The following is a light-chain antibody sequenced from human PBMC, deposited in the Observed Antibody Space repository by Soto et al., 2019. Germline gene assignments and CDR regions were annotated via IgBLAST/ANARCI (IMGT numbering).Light chain of an antibody. V-gene: IGKV1-5*03. CDR3: QQYDNYKPLT. CDR1: QTISSW. Sequence: DIQMTQSPSTLSESVGDRVTITCRASQTISSWLAWYQQKPGKAPKLLIYKASTLKSGTPSRFSGRRSGTQFTLTINGLQPDDFATYYCQQYDNYKPLTFGGGTKV. CDR2: KAS. J-gene: IGKJ4*01.